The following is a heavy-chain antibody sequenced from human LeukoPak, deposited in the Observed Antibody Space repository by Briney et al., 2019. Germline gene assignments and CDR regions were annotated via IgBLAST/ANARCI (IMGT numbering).Heavy chain of an antibody. CDR2: IYYSGST. D-gene: IGHD4-17*01. Sequence: SETLSLTCTVSGGSISSSSYYWGWIRQPPGKGLEWIGSIYYSGSTYYNPSLKSRVTISVDTSKNQFSLKLSSVTAADTAVYYCARQSSRYYGSTPDYWGRGTLVTVSS. CDR3: ARQSSRYYGSTPDY. CDR1: GGSISSSSYY. J-gene: IGHJ4*02. V-gene: IGHV4-39*01.